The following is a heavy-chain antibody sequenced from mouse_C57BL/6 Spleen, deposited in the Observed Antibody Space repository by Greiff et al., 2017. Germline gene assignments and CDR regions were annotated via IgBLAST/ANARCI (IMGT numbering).Heavy chain of an antibody. J-gene: IGHJ2*01. CDR2: IDPNSGGT. V-gene: IGHV1-72*01. D-gene: IGHD2-4*01. CDR3: AREIYYDSYYFDY. Sequence: QVHVKQPGAELVKPGASVKLSCKASGYTFTSYWMHWVKQRPGRGLEWIGRIDPNSGGTKYNEKFKSKATLTVDKPSSTAYMQLSSLTSEDSAVYYCAREIYYDSYYFDYWGQGTTLTVSS. CDR1: GYTFTSYW.